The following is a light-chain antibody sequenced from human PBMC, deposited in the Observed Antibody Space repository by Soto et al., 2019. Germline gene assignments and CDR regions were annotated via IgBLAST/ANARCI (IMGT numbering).Light chain of an antibody. V-gene: IGKV3-20*01. CDR3: QHYDELSQFP. CDR2: GAS. Sequence: IVLTQSPGTLSLSPGERATLSCRASQSVTGRYLAWYQQKPGQAPRLVIYGASDSATGITDRFSGSGSGTDFTNTISRLELDDFAVYYCQHYDELSQFPFGGGTRVEIE. J-gene: IGKJ4*01. CDR1: QSVTGRY.